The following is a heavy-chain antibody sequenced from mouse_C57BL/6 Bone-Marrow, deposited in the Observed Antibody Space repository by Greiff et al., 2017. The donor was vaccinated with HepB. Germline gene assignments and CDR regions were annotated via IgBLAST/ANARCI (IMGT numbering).Heavy chain of an antibody. D-gene: IGHD2-2*01. CDR1: GYTFTSYW. CDR3: AREGGLRRWRYFDV. J-gene: IGHJ1*03. V-gene: IGHV1-7*01. Sequence: VKLMESGAELAKPGASVQLSCKASGYTFTSYWMHWVKQRPGQGLEWIGYINPSSGYTKYNQKFKDKATFTADKSSSTAYMQLSSLTYEDSAVYYCAREGGLRRWRYFDVWGTGTTVTVSS. CDR2: INPSSGYT.